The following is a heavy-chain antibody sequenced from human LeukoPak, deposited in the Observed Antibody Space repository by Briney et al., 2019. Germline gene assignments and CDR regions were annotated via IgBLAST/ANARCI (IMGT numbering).Heavy chain of an antibody. J-gene: IGHJ4*02. D-gene: IGHD2-2*01. Sequence: GGSLRLSCAASGFTFSSYSMNWVRQAPGKGLEWVSSISSSSSYIYYADSVKGRFTISRDNAKNSLYLQMNSLRAEDTAVYYCARDVLDCSSTSCYDRFDYWGQGTLVTVSS. CDR1: GFTFSSYS. CDR2: ISSSSSYI. V-gene: IGHV3-21*01. CDR3: ARDVLDCSSTSCYDRFDY.